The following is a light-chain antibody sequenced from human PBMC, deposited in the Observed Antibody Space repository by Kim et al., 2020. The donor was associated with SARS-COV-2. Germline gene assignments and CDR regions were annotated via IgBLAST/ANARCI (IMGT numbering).Light chain of an antibody. J-gene: IGKJ2*01. CDR1: QGISSS. Sequence: DIQLTQSPSFLSASVGDRVTITCRASQGISSSLAWYQQKPGKAPKLLIYAASTLQSGVPSRFSGSGSGTEFTLTISSLQPEDFATYYCQHLNSYPYTFGQGTNLEI. CDR3: QHLNSYPYT. CDR2: AAS. V-gene: IGKV1-9*01.